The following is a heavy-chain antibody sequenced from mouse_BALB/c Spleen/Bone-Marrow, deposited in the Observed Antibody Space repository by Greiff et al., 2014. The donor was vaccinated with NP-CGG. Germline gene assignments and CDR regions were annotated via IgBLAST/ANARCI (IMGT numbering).Heavy chain of an antibody. CDR1: GFTFSNYW. CDR2: IGLKSNNYAT. D-gene: IGHD1-1*01. V-gene: IGHV6-6*02. Sequence: EVQLQQSGGGLVQPGGSMKLSCVASGFTFSNYWMNWVRQSPEKGLEWVAEIGLKSNNYATHYAESVKGRFTISRDDSKSSVYLQMNNLRAEDTGIYYCTSHYGSSYKWFAYWGQGTLVTVSA. CDR3: TSHYGSSYKWFAY. J-gene: IGHJ3*01.